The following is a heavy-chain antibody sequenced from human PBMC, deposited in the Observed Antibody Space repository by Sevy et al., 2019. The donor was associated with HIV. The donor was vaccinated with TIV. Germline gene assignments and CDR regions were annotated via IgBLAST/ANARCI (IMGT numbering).Heavy chain of an antibody. Sequence: ASVKVSCKASGYTFSSFGVSWVRQAPGQGLEWMGWIGAYNGNIKYAQNLQDRVTMTTDTSTSTAYMELTSLTSDDTAVYFCARISTVRGLFNYFDPWAREPWSPSPQ. CDR2: IGAYNGNI. J-gene: IGHJ5*02. CDR1: GYTFSSFG. V-gene: IGHV1-18*01. D-gene: IGHD3-10*01. CDR3: ARISTVRGLFNYFDP.